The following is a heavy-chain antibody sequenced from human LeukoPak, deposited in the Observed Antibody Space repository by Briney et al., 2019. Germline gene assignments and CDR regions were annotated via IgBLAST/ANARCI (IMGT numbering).Heavy chain of an antibody. CDR2: INPNSGGT. CDR1: GYTFTGYY. Sequence: ASVKVSCKASGYTFTGYYMHWVRQAPGQGLEGMGWINPNSGGTNYAQKFQGRVTMTRDTSIITAYKELSRLRSDDTAVYYCARDWASITMIVVADGFWFDPWGQGTLVTVSS. CDR3: ARDWASITMIVVADGFWFDP. D-gene: IGHD3-22*01. V-gene: IGHV1-2*02. J-gene: IGHJ5*02.